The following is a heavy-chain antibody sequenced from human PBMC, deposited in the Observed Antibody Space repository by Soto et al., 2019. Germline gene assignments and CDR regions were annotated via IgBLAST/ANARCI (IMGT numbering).Heavy chain of an antibody. V-gene: IGHV3-30-3*01. J-gene: IGHJ6*02. D-gene: IGHD3-3*01. CDR2: ISYDGSNR. Sequence: GGSLRLSCAASGFTFSSYAMHWVRQAPGKGLEWVAVISYDGSNRYYADSVKGRFTISRDNSKNTLYLQMNSLRAEDTAVYYCARDSYDFWSGYYSDGMDVWGQGTTVTVSS. CDR1: GFTFSSYA. CDR3: ARDSYDFWSGYYSDGMDV.